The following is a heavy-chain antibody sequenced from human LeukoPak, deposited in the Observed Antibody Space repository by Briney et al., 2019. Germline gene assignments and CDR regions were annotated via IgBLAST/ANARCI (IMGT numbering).Heavy chain of an antibody. CDR1: GGSFSGYY. V-gene: IGHV4-34*01. D-gene: IGHD2-21*02. CDR3: ARGPIAYCGGDCYNPFDY. Sequence: SETLSLTCAVYGGSFSGYYWSWIRQPPGKGLEWIGEINHSGSTNYNPSLKSRVTISVDTSKNQFSLKLSSVTAADTAVYYCARGPIAYCGGDCYNPFDYWGQGTLVTVSS. J-gene: IGHJ4*02. CDR2: INHSGST.